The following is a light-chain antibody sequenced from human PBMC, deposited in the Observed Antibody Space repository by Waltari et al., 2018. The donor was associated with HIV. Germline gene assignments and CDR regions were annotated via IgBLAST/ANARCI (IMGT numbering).Light chain of an antibody. J-gene: IGKJ1*01. CDR2: AAS. CDR1: QSSTTY. CDR3: QQSYITPHT. V-gene: IGKV1-39*01. Sequence: DIQMTQSPSSLSASVGDRVTITCRASQSSTTYLNWYQQKPGKAPKLLIYAASNLQSGVPSRLSGSGSGTDFTFPISSPEPEAFANYYCQQSYITPHTFGQGTKVEIK.